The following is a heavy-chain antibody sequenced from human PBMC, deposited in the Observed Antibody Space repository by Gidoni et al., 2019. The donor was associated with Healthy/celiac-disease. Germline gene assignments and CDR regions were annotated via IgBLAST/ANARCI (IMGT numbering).Heavy chain of an antibody. Sequence: EVQLVESGGGLVQPGGSLRRSRADSGSTFSSYEMNGVRQAPGKGLEWVSYISSSGSTIYYADSVKGRFTISRDNAKNSLYLQMNSLRAEDTAVYYCARDRVATIYEQWLVRGGMDVWGQGTTVTVSS. CDR1: GSTFSSYE. CDR2: ISSSGSTI. V-gene: IGHV3-48*03. J-gene: IGHJ6*02. D-gene: IGHD6-19*01. CDR3: ARDRVATIYEQWLVRGGMDV.